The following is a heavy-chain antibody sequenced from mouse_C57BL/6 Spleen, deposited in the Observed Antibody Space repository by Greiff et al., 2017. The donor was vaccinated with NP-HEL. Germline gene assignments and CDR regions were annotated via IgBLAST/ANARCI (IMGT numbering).Heavy chain of an antibody. D-gene: IGHD1-1*02. CDR2: IRNKANGYTT. V-gene: IGHV7-3*01. Sequence: EVKLQESGGGLVQPGGSLSLSCAASGFTFTDYYMSWVRQPPGKALEWLGFIRNKANGYTTEYSASVKGRFTISRDNSQSILYLQMNALRAEDSATYYCARYGGSLYAMDYWGQGTSVTVSS. CDR1: GFTFTDYY. CDR3: ARYGGSLYAMDY. J-gene: IGHJ4*01.